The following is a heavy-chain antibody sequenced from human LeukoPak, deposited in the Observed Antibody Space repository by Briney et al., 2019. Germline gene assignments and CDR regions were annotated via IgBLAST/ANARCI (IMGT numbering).Heavy chain of an antibody. CDR3: ARENSDYEGGFDY. CDR1: GFTFSSYE. V-gene: IGHV3-48*03. CDR2: ISDVGGT. J-gene: IGHJ4*02. Sequence: PGGSLRLSCVASGFTFSSYEMSWVRQAPGKGLEWVSYISDVGGTHYADSVKGRFTISRDNAKNSLFLQMNSLRAEDTAVYYCARENSDYEGGFDYWGQGTLVTVSS. D-gene: IGHD5-12*01.